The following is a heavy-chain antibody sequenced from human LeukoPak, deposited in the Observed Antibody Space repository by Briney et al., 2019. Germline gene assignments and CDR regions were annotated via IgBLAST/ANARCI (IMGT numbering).Heavy chain of an antibody. V-gene: IGHV3-23*01. J-gene: IGHJ5*02. CDR1: GFTFSNYA. CDR2: LSGTGDIT. CDR3: AKRGNAISFFDP. Sequence: PGGSLRLSCAASGFTFSNYAMYWVRQAPGKGLEWVSGLSGTGDITYYTDSVKGRFTISRDNSKNTLYLEMNNLRAEDTALYYCAKRGNAISFFDPWGQGTLVTVSP. D-gene: IGHD2/OR15-2a*01.